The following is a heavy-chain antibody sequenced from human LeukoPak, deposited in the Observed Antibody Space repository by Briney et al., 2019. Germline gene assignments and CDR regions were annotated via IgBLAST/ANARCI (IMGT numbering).Heavy chain of an antibody. CDR3: ARHRYYYDSSGYLKDYLDAFDI. CDR2: IYTSGST. V-gene: IGHV4-4*09. Sequence: SETLSLTCTDSGGSISSYYWSWIRQPPGKELEWIGYIYTSGSTNYNPSLKSRVTISVDTSKNQFSLKLSSVTAADTAVYYCARHRYYYDSSGYLKDYLDAFDIWGQGTMVTVSS. CDR1: GGSISSYY. J-gene: IGHJ3*02. D-gene: IGHD3-22*01.